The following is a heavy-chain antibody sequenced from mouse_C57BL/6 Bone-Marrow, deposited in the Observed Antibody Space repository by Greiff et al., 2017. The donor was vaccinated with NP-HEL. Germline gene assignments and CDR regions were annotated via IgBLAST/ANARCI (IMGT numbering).Heavy chain of an antibody. V-gene: IGHV3-6*01. J-gene: IGHJ3*01. CDR1: GYSITSGYY. CDR2: ISYDGSN. CDR3: ARDDYDPFAY. D-gene: IGHD2-4*01. Sequence: ESGPGLVKPSQSLSLTCSVTGYSITSGYYWNWIRQFPGNKLEWMGYISYDGSNNYNPSLNNRISITRDTSKNQFFLKLNSVTTEDTATYYCARDDYDPFAYWGQGTLVTVSA.